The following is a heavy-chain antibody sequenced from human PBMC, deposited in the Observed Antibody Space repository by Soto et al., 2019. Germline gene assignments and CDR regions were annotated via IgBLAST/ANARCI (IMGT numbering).Heavy chain of an antibody. CDR2: IKQDGSEK. CDR3: ARDFRFSEDF. V-gene: IGHV3-7*01. CDR1: GFIFGTYW. J-gene: IGHJ4*02. Sequence: EVQLVESGGGFVQPGWSLRLSCAASGFIFGTYWMTWIRQAPGKGLEWVGNIKQDGSEKYFADSVKGRFSISRDNAENSLYLQMHSLRVEDTAVYYCARDFRFSEDFWGQGTLVTVSS. D-gene: IGHD3-3*01.